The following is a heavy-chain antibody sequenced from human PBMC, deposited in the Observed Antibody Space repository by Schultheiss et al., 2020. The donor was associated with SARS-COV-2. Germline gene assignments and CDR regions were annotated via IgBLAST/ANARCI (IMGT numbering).Heavy chain of an antibody. Sequence: SETLSLTCTVSGGSVNSGSFYWSRIRQPPGKGLEWIGEINHSGSTNYNPSLKSRVTISVDTSKNQFSLKLSSVTAADTAVYYCARYGPVAMNTGAFDYWGPGTLVTVSS. CDR1: GGSVNSGSFY. D-gene: IGHD6-19*01. J-gene: IGHJ4*02. CDR3: ARYGPVAMNTGAFDY. V-gene: IGHV4-39*07. CDR2: INHSGST.